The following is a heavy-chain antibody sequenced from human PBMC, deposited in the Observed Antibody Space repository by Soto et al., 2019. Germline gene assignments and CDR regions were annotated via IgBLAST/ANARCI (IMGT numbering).Heavy chain of an antibody. D-gene: IGHD3-3*01. V-gene: IGHV4-34*01. Sequence: PSETPSLTCAVYGGSFSGYYWSWIRQPPWKWLEWIGEINHSGSTNYNPSLKSRVTISVDTSKNQFSLKLSSVTAADTAVYYCARGETYYDFWSGFVWFDPWGQGTLVTVSS. CDR1: GGSFSGYY. CDR2: INHSGST. J-gene: IGHJ5*02. CDR3: ARGETYYDFWSGFVWFDP.